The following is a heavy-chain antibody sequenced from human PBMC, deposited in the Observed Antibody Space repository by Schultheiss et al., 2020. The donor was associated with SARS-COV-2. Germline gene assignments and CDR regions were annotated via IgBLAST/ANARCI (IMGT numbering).Heavy chain of an antibody. J-gene: IGHJ4*02. CDR3: ARDQGHSGYDPGVY. Sequence: SETLSLTCTVSGGSISSGSYYWSWIRQPPGKGLEWIGEINHSGSTNYNPSLKSRVTISVDTSKNQFSLKLSSVTAADTAVYYCARDQGHSGYDPGVYWGQGTLVTVSS. D-gene: IGHD5-12*01. CDR1: GGSISSGSYY. V-gene: IGHV4-39*02. CDR2: INHSGST.